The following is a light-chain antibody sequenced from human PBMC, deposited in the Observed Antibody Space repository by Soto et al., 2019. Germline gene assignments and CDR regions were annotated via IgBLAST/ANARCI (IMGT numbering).Light chain of an antibody. V-gene: IGKV3D-15*01. J-gene: IGKJ4*01. CDR2: DAS. Sequence: EIVLTQSPGTLSLSPGEIATLSFSASQSVISSYLAWYQQKPGQAPRLLIYDASNRATGIPARFSGSGSGTDFTLTISSLQSDDFAVYYCQQYNDWPPLTFGGGTKVDIK. CDR1: QSVISSY. CDR3: QQYNDWPPLT.